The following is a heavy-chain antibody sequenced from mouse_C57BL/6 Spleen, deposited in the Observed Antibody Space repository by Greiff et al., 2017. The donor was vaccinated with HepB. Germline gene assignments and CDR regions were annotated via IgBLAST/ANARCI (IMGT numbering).Heavy chain of an antibody. V-gene: IGHV1-52*01. J-gene: IGHJ1*03. Sequence: QVQLQQSGAELVRPGSSVKLSCKASGYTFTSYWMHWVKQRPIQGLEWIGNIDPSDSETHYNQKFKDKATLTVDKSSSTAYMQLSSLTSEDSAVYYWARKDTSYWYFDVWGTGTTVTVSS. CDR3: ARKDTSYWYFDV. CDR1: GYTFTSYW. CDR2: IDPSDSET. D-gene: IGHD2-10*02.